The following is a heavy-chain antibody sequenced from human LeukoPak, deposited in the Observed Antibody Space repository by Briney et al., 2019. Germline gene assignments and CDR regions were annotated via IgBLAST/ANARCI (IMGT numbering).Heavy chain of an antibody. J-gene: IGHJ6*02. Sequence: ASVKVSCKASGYTLTSYYMHWVRQAPGQGLEWMGIINPSGGSTSYAQKFQGRVTMTRDTSTSTVYMELSSLRSEDTAVHYCALGHHGDYYGMDVWGQGTTVTVSS. V-gene: IGHV1-46*01. CDR2: INPSGGST. CDR3: ALGHHGDYYGMDV. D-gene: IGHD2-21*01. CDR1: GYTLTSYY.